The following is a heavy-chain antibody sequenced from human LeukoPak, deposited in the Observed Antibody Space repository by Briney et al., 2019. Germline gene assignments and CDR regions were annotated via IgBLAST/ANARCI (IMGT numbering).Heavy chain of an antibody. V-gene: IGHV3-23*01. CDR2: IGARGRNT. CDR1: GFTFTRHA. Sequence: PGGSLRLSCAASGFTFTRHAMSWVRQARGKGLEWVSGIGARGRNTYYADSVQGRFTISRDNSQDKLFLQMNSLRDDDTAIYYCTKEPELLPSGDWFDPWGQGTLVTVSS. J-gene: IGHJ5*02. CDR3: TKEPELLPSGDWFDP. D-gene: IGHD1-14*01.